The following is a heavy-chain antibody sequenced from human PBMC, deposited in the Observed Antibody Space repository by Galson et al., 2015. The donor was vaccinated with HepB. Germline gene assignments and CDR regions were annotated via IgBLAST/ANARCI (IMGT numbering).Heavy chain of an antibody. CDR1: GYTFTSYG. J-gene: IGHJ2*01. CDR3: AREGLHYYGSGRGWYFDL. D-gene: IGHD3-10*01. CDR2: ISAYNGNI. Sequence: SVKVSCKATGYTFTSYGISWVRQAPGQGLQWMGWISAYNGNINYAQKLQGRVTMTTDTSTSTAYMELRSLTSDDTAVYYCAREGLHYYGSGRGWYFDLRGRGTLVTVSS. V-gene: IGHV1-18*04.